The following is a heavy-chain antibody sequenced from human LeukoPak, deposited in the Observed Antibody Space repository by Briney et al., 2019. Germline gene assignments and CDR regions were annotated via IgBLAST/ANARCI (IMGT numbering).Heavy chain of an antibody. V-gene: IGHV3-9*01. J-gene: IGHJ3*02. Sequence: GGSLRLSCAASGFTFDDYAMHWVRHAPGKGLEWVSGISWNSGSIGYADSVKGRFTISRDNAKNSLYLQMNSLRAEDTALYYCAKDVDPITIIVVGAFDIWGQGTMVTVSS. CDR2: ISWNSGSI. D-gene: IGHD3-22*01. CDR1: GFTFDDYA. CDR3: AKDVDPITIIVVGAFDI.